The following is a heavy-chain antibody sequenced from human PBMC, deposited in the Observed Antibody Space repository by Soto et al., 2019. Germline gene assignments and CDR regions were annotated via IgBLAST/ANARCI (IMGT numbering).Heavy chain of an antibody. V-gene: IGHV3-23*01. J-gene: IGHJ4*02. CDR3: ARPPLYSSGGYFDT. D-gene: IGHD6-19*01. CDR2: ISNDAGRT. CDR1: GFTLSDHG. Sequence: GGSLRLSCAASGFTLSDHGMTWVRQAPGKGLEWVSSISNDAGRTFYADSVKGRFTVSRDRSTNTLYLQMTSLRAEDTAVYFCARPPLYSSGGYFDTWGQGTLVTVSS.